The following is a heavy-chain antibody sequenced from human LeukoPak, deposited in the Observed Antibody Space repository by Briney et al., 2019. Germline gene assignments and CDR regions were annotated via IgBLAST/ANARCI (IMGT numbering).Heavy chain of an antibody. V-gene: IGHV4-4*07. D-gene: IGHD6-13*01. CDR2: IYTSGST. Sequence: SETLSLTCTVSGGSISSYYWSWIRQPAGKGLEWIGRIYTSGSTNYNPSLKSRVTMSVDTSKNQFSLKLSSVTAADTAVYYCARDGKRGIAAAGTGXYFDYWGQGTLVTVSS. CDR3: ARDGKRGIAAAGTGXYFDY. CDR1: GGSISSYY. J-gene: IGHJ4*02.